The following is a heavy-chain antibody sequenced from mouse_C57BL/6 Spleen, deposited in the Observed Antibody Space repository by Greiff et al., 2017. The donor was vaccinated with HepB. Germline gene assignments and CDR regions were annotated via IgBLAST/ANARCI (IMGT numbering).Heavy chain of an antibody. CDR2: IHPNSGST. Sequence: QVQLQQPGAELVKPGASVKLSCKASGYTFTSYWMHWVKQRPGQGLEWIGMIHPNSGSTNYNEKFKSKATLTVDKSSSPAYMQLSSLTSEDSAVYYCARETTVVATPGYFDVWGTGTTVTVSS. V-gene: IGHV1-64*01. CDR1: GYTFTSYW. J-gene: IGHJ1*03. CDR3: ARETTVVATPGYFDV. D-gene: IGHD1-1*01.